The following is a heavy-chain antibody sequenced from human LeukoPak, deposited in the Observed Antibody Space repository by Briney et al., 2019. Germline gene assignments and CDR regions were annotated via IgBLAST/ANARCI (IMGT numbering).Heavy chain of an antibody. CDR2: IYSGGST. CDR3: TKDSVAAAGTAWFDP. Sequence: GGSLRLSCAASGFTVSSNYMSLVRQAPGKGLEWVSVIYSGGSTYYADSVKGRFTISRDNSKNTVYLQMNSLRPEDTALYYCTKDSVAAAGTAWFDPWGQGTLVTVSS. J-gene: IGHJ5*02. D-gene: IGHD6-13*01. V-gene: IGHV3-66*01. CDR1: GFTVSSNY.